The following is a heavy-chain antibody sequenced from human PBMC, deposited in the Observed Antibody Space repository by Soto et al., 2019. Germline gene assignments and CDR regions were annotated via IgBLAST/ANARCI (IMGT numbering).Heavy chain of an antibody. V-gene: IGHV4-30-2*01. Sequence: QLQLRESGSRLVQPSQTLTLICSVSGDSITSGSYSWSWIRQAPGKGLEWIGNIHVTGHTSFSPSLRRRLTMSVDTSQNQFSLSLNSVTAADTAVYYCARGGALRPYGHVPLAFWGQGTLVTVSS. D-gene: IGHD3-16*01. CDR2: IHVTGHT. CDR1: GDSITSGSYS. J-gene: IGHJ4*02. CDR3: ARGGALRPYGHVPLAF.